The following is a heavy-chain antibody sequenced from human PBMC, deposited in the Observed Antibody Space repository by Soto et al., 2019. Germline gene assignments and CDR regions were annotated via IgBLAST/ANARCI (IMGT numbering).Heavy chain of an antibody. CDR3: VRGPGYCDGPTCREA. Sequence: EVQLVESGGGLVEPGGSLRLSCAASGFTFSTSSLNWVRQAPGKGLEWVSSISSGSTYIYYADSLKGRITISRDNPENSLYLQMNSLRAEDTAIYYCVRGPGYCDGPTCREAWGQGTLVTVSS. D-gene: IGHD3-10*01. CDR2: ISSGSTYI. V-gene: IGHV3-21*06. CDR1: GFTFSTSS. J-gene: IGHJ4*02.